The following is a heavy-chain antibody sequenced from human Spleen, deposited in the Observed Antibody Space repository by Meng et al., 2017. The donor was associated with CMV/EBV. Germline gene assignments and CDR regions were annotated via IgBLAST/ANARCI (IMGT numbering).Heavy chain of an antibody. CDR3: ARAPTSGWPLYYFDY. D-gene: IGHD6-19*01. CDR1: GFYFSGYS. V-gene: IGHV3-21*01. Sequence: SGFYFSGYSMNWVRQAPGKGLEWVSSISSGNTYIYYADSVKGRFSISRDNAKNLVFLQMNSLRAEDTAVYYCARAPTSGWPLYYFDYWGQGTLVTVSS. CDR2: ISSGNTYI. J-gene: IGHJ4*02.